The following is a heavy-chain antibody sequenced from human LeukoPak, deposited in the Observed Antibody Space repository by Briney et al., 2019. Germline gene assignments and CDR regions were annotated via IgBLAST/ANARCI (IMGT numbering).Heavy chain of an antibody. CDR1: GYSISSGYY. D-gene: IGHD2-15*01. CDR2: IYYSGST. CDR3: ARLDKLYCSGGSCYSDYYYYYYRDV. Sequence: PSETLSLTCTVSGYSISSGYYWGWIRQPPGKGLEWIGSIYYSGSTYYNPSLKSRVTISVDTSKNQFSLKLSSVTAADTAVYYCARLDKLYCSGGSCYSDYYYYYYRDVCGKGTTVTVSS. J-gene: IGHJ6*03. V-gene: IGHV4-38-2*02.